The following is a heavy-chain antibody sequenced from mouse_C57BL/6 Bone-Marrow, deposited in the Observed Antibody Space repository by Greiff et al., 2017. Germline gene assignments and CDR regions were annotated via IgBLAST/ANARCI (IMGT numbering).Heavy chain of an antibody. CDR2: IYPRSGNT. V-gene: IGHV1-81*01. CDR1: GYTFTSYG. J-gene: IGHJ2*01. CDR3: AREEKGDYYGSSYDFDY. D-gene: IGHD1-1*01. Sequence: SGAELARPGASVKLSCKASGYTFTSYGISWVKQRTGQGLEWIGEIYPRSGNTYYNEKFKGKATLTADKSSSTAYMELRSLTSEDSAVYFCAREEKGDYYGSSYDFDYWGQGTTLTVSS.